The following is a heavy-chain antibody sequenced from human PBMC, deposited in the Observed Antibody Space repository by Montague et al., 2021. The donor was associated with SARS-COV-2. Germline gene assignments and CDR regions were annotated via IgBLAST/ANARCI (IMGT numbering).Heavy chain of an antibody. CDR1: GGPISSSSYY. CDR3: ARLTAGYCSGGSCYWGTGFDY. D-gene: IGHD2-15*01. V-gene: IGHV4-39*07. Sequence: SETLSLTCTVSGGPISSSSYYWGWIRQPPGKGLEWIGSIYYSGSTYYNPSLKSRVTISVDTSKNQFSLKLSSVTAADTAVYYCARLTAGYCSGGSCYWGTGFDYWGQGTLVTVSS. J-gene: IGHJ4*02. CDR2: IYYSGST.